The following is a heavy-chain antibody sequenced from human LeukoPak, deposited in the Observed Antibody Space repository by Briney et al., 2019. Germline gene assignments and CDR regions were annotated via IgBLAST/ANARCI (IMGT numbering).Heavy chain of an antibody. D-gene: IGHD1-1*01. CDR3: AKDREMATTRAYFDY. CDR2: ISGSGGST. CDR1: GFTFSSYA. J-gene: IGHJ4*02. Sequence: GGSLRLSCAASGFTFSSYAMSWVRQAPGKGLEWVSAISGSGGSTYYADSVKGRFTISRDNSKNTLYLQMNSLRAEDTAVYYCAKDREMATTRAYFDYWGQGTLVTVSS. V-gene: IGHV3-23*01.